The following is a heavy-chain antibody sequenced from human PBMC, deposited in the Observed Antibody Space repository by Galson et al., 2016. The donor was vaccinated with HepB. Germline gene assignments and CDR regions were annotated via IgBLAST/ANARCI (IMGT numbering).Heavy chain of an antibody. CDR3: ARLASYGMDV. CDR2: IYYSGST. V-gene: IGHV4-59*01. CDR1: GGSISSYY. Sequence: TVSGGSISSYYWSWIRQPPGKGLEWIGYIYYSGSTNYNPSLKSRLTISVDTSKNQFSLKLSSVTAADTAVYYCARLASYGMDVWGQGTTVTVS. J-gene: IGHJ6*02.